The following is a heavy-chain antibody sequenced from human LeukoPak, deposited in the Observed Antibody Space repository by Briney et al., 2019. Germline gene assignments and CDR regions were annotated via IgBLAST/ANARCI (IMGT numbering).Heavy chain of an antibody. J-gene: IGHJ6*03. CDR3: ARRDTESYYYYMDV. CDR2: ISFSSGTV. Sequence: PGRSLRLSCAASGFTFNSYGMHWVRQAPGKGLEWIACISFSSGTVFYADSVKGRFTISRDNAKNSLYLQMNSLRVEDTAVYYCARRDTESYYYYMDVWGKGTTVTVSS. CDR1: GFTFNSYG. V-gene: IGHV3-48*04.